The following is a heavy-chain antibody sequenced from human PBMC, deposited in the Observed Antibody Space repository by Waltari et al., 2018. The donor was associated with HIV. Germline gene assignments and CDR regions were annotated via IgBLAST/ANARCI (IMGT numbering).Heavy chain of an antibody. CDR1: GDPVTCGNFY. D-gene: IGHD3-16*01. Sequence: QVQLQESGPGLVKPSETLSLTCSVSGDPVTCGNFYWRWIRQPPGKGLEWIGYISYSGSTNYNPARKSRLTISVDTSKTQFSLRLSSGTAADTAVYYWARANKGIYNDYVPDFWGQGTLVTVSS. V-gene: IGHV4-61*01. CDR3: ARANKGIYNDYVPDF. J-gene: IGHJ4*02. CDR2: ISYSGST.